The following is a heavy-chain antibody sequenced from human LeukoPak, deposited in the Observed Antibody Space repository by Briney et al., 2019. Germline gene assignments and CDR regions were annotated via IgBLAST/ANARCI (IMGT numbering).Heavy chain of an antibody. CDR2: INDSGRT. J-gene: IGHJ6*03. D-gene: IGHD1-7*01. V-gene: IGHV4-34*01. CDR1: GGSFSNYY. CDR3: ARRWNYGRNYYIDV. Sequence: SETLSLTCAVYGGSFSNYYWGWIRQPPGKGLEWIGEINDSGRTNYNPSLMSRVTVSVDTSKNQFSLRLTSVTATDTAVYYCARRWNYGRNYYIDVWGNGATVSVSS.